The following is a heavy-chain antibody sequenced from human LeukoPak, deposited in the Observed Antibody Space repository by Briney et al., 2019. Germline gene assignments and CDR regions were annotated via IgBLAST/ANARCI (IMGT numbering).Heavy chain of an antibody. CDR2: IHYSGTT. CDR3: VGGGQWLAFDY. D-gene: IGHD6-19*01. Sequence: SETLSLTCTVSGGSINAYYWSWIRQPPGKGLEWIGYIHYSGTTEYNPSLKSRVTISIDTSKNQFSLKLTSVTAADTAVYYCVGGGQWLAFDYWGQGTLVTDSS. J-gene: IGHJ4*02. CDR1: GGSINAYY. V-gene: IGHV4-59*03.